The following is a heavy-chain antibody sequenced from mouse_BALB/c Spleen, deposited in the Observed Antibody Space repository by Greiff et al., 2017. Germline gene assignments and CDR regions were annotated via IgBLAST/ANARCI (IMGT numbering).Heavy chain of an antibody. V-gene: IGHV5-9-4*01. CDR3: ARDGPFLLRLLAY. CDR1: GFTFSSYD. J-gene: IGHJ3*01. CDR2: ISSGGSYT. Sequence: EVKLMESGGGLVKPGGSLKLSCAASGFTFSSYDMSWVRQPPEKRLEWVAEISSGGSYTNYPDTVTGRFTISRDNAKNTLYLEMSSLRSEDTAMYYCARDGPFLLRLLAYWGQGTLVTVSA. D-gene: IGHD1-2*01.